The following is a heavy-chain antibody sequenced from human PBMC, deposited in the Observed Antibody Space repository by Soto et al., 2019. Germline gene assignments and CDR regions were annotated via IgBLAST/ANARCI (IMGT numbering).Heavy chain of an antibody. V-gene: IGHV3-33*01. CDR2: IWYGGSNK. CDR1: GFTFSSYG. CDR3: ARDREQQLGNWFDP. Sequence: GGSLRLSCAASGFTFSSYGMHWVRQAPGKGLEWVAVIWYGGSNKYYADSVKGRFTISRDNSKNTLYLQMNSLRAEDTAVYYCARDREQQLGNWFDPWGQGTLVTVSS. D-gene: IGHD6-13*01. J-gene: IGHJ5*02.